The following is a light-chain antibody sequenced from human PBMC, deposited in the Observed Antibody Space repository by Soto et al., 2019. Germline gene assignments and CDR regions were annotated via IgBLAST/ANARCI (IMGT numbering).Light chain of an antibody. CDR2: AAS. J-gene: IGKJ4*02. Sequence: DIQMTQSPSSLSASVGDRVTITCRSSQSISNYVNWYQQRPGKAPKLLIYAASTLHSGVPSRFSGSGSGRDFTLTISSLHPEDFATYYCQQSYHTLPLTFGGGTKVDIK. CDR1: QSISNY. CDR3: QQSYHTLPLT. V-gene: IGKV1-39*01.